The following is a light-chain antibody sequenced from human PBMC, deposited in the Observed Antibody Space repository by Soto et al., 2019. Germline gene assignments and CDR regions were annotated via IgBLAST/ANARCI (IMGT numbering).Light chain of an antibody. CDR1: SSDVGSYNL. Sequence: QSALTQPASVSGSPGQSITISCTGTSSDVGSYNLVSWYQQHPGKAPKLMIYEGSKRPSGVSNRFSGSKFGNTASLTISGLQAEDEAYYYCCSYAGSSTLYVFGTGTKVTVL. V-gene: IGLV2-23*01. CDR2: EGS. J-gene: IGLJ1*01. CDR3: CSYAGSSTLYV.